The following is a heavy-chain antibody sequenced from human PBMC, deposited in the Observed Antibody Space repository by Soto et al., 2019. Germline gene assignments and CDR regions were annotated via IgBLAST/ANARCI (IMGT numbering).Heavy chain of an antibody. CDR3: AKEKSRHGGLLDY. CDR2: ISWNSGSI. CDR1: GFTFDDFA. V-gene: IGHV3-9*01. J-gene: IGHJ4*02. Sequence: VQLVESGGGLVQPGRSLRLSCSASGFTFDDFAMHWVRQAPGGGLEWVSGISWNSGSIGYADSVRGRFTISRDNAKNSLYLQMNSLRAEDTALYYCAKEKSRHGGLLDYWGQGTLVTVSS. D-gene: IGHD3-3*01.